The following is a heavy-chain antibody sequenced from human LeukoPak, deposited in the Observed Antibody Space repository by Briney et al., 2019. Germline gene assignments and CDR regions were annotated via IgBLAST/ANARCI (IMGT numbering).Heavy chain of an antibody. CDR1: GFNFSEAW. CDR3: LANLDF. Sequence: PGVSLRLSCAASGFNFSEAWMTWVRQTPGKGLEWVGLLKSKTDGGTTFYPAPLKGRFIISRDDSKNLFYLEMNSLKIDDTAVYFCLANLDFWGQGGLVTVSA. V-gene: IGHV3-15*01. J-gene: IGHJ4*02. CDR2: LKSKTDGGTT.